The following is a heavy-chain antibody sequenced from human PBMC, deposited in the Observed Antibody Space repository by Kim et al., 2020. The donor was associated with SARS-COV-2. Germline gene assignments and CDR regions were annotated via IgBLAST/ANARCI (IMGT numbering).Heavy chain of an antibody. CDR1: GFTFSSYA. CDR2: ISYDGSNK. D-gene: IGHD3-10*01. Sequence: GGSLRLSCAASGFTFSSYAMHWVRQAPGKGLEWVAVISYDGSNKYYADSVKGRFTISRDNSKNTLYLQMNSLRTEDTAVYYCARAYRPLWFGPGHFDYWGQGTLVTVSS. J-gene: IGHJ4*02. CDR3: ARAYRPLWFGPGHFDY. V-gene: IGHV3-30*04.